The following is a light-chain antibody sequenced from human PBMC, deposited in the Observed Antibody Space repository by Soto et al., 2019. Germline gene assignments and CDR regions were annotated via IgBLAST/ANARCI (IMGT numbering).Light chain of an antibody. CDR3: CLYADSSKLV. V-gene: IGLV2-23*01. J-gene: IGLJ2*01. CDR1: SSDVGSYNL. CDR2: EGS. Sequence: QSVLTQPASVSGSPGQSITISCTGTSSDVGSYNLVSLYQQPPGKAPKLMIYEGSKRHSGVSNRFSGSNSGTTASLTISGLQAEYSAVYYYCLYADSSKLVFGGGTKLTVL.